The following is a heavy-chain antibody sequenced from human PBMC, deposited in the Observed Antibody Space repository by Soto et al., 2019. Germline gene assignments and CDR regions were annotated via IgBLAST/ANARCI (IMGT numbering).Heavy chain of an antibody. CDR1: GFTFHNAW. CDR2: IQSKTDGGTT. Sequence: EGQLVESGGGLVEPGGSLRLSCAASGFTFHNAWMNWVRQAPGTGLEWVGRIQSKTDGGTTDYAAPVKGRFTISRDDSKNTLYLQMNSLKTEDTAVYYCTTAICGLVMIGIDVWGQGTTVTVSS. V-gene: IGHV3-15*07. CDR3: TTAICGLVMIGIDV. J-gene: IGHJ6*02. D-gene: IGHD3-3*01.